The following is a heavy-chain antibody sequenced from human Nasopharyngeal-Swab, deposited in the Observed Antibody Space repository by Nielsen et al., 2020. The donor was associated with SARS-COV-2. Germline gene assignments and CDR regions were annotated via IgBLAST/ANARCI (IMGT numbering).Heavy chain of an antibody. D-gene: IGHD6-19*01. V-gene: IGHV1-2*06. CDR2: INPNSGGT. CDR1: GYTFTGYY. Sequence: ASVKVSCKASGYTFTGYYMHWVRQAPGQGLEWMGRINPNSGGTNYAQKFQGRVTMTRDTSISTAYMELSRLRSDDTAVYYCARVLYSSGGWFYPWGQGTLVTVSS. CDR3: ARVLYSSGGWFYP. J-gene: IGHJ5*02.